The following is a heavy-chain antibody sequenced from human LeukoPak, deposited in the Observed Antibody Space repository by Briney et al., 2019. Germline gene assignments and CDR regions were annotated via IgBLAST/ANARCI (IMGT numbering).Heavy chain of an antibody. V-gene: IGHV3-73*01. CDR2: IRSEANSYAT. J-gene: IGHJ4*02. CDR1: GFTFSGSA. CDR3: TSTYYYGSGSPGVDY. Sequence: GGSLRLSCAASGFTFSGSAMHWVRQASGKGLEWVGRIRSEANSYATAYAASVKGRFTISRDDSKNAAYLQMNSLKTEDTAVYYCTSTYYYGSGSPGVDYWGQGTLVTVSS. D-gene: IGHD3-10*01.